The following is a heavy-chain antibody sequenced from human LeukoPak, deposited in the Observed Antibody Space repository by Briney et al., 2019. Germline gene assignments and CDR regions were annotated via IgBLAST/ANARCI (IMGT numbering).Heavy chain of an antibody. V-gene: IGHV3-7*04. D-gene: IGHD3-10*01. CDR1: GFISSRHW. J-gene: IGHJ3*02. CDR2: IDGDGSQK. CDR3: ARSGVPHGFDI. Sequence: PGGSLRLSCAASGFISSRHWMNWGRQAPGKGLEWVAGIDGDGSQKDYADSVKGRFTIYRDNAKNLLYLLMNSLRVEDTAVYYCARSGVPHGFDIWGQGTMVTVSS.